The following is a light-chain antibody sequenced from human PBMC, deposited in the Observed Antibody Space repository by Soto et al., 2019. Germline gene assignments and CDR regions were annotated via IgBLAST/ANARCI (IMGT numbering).Light chain of an antibody. CDR2: TNN. CDR1: SSNIGSHT. J-gene: IGLJ2*01. V-gene: IGLV1-44*01. CDR3: AASDDSRRVV. Sequence: QSVLTQPPSASGTPGQRVTISCSGSSSNIGSHTVNWYQQLPGTSPKLLIYTNNQRPSGVPDRFSGSKSGTSASLAISGLQSDDEADYYCAASDDSRRVVFGGGTKVTVL.